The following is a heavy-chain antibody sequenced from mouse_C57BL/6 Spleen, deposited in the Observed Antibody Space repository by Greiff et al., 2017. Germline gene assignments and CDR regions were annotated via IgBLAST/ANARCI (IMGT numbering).Heavy chain of an antibody. J-gene: IGHJ4*01. Sequence: EVKLVESGGGLVQPGGSLKLSCAASGFTFSDYYMYWVRQTPEKRLEWVAYISNGGGSTYSPDTVKGRFTISRDNAKNTLYLQMSRLKSEDTAMYYCARHLFTTVVEGAMDYWGQGTSVTVSS. CDR3: ARHLFTTVVEGAMDY. CDR1: GFTFSDYY. D-gene: IGHD1-1*01. V-gene: IGHV5-12*01. CDR2: ISNGGGST.